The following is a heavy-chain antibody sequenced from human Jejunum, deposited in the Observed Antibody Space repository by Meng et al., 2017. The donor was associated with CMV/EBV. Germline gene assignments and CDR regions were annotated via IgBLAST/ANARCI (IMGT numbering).Heavy chain of an antibody. D-gene: IGHD6-6*01. J-gene: IGHJ4*02. CDR3: ARGRVSYTSWSPQGY. CDR2: ISSRGERT. CDR1: GFNFGRFE. Sequence: GFNFGRFEMRWVRRAPRKGLGWLSYISSRGERTYYAESVKGRFTISRDNSKNTLDLQMNSLRAEDTAVYFCARGRVSYTSWSPQGYWGQGALVTVSS. V-gene: IGHV3-NL1*01.